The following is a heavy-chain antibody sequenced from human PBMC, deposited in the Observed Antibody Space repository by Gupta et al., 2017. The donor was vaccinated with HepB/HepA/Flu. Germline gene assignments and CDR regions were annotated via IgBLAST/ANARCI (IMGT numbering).Heavy chain of an antibody. Sequence: QVPLQQWGAGLLKPSETLSLTCAVYGGSFSGYYWSWIRQPPGKGLEWIGEINHSGSTNYNPSLKSRVTISVDTSKNQFSLKLSSVTAADTAVYYCARGAVCSGGSCYSFADYWGQGTLVTVSS. CDR2: INHSGST. V-gene: IGHV4-34*01. J-gene: IGHJ4*02. D-gene: IGHD2-15*01. CDR3: ARGAVCSGGSCYSFADY. CDR1: GGSFSGYY.